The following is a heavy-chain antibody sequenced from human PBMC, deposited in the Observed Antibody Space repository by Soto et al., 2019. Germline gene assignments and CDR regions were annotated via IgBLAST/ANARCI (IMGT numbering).Heavy chain of an antibody. D-gene: IGHD1-7*01. Sequence: GGSLRLSCGASALTFRGYWMHLVRQSPGKGLVWVSRISGDGSSTNYADSVKGRFTISRDNAKNTVYLQIDSLRAEDTAVYYCARSLPGTYGAFDLWGQGTMVTVSS. V-gene: IGHV3-74*01. CDR3: ARSLPGTYGAFDL. CDR1: ALTFRGYW. CDR2: ISGDGSST. J-gene: IGHJ3*01.